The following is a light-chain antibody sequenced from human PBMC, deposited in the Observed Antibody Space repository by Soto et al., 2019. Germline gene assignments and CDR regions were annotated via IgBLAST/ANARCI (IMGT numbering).Light chain of an antibody. CDR3: SSYTSSSTRV. Sequence: QSALTQPASVSGSPGQSITISCTGTSSDVGGYNYVSWYQQHPGKAPKLMIYDVSDRPSGVSNRFSGSKSGNTGSLTISGLQAEDEADYYCSSYTSSSTRVFGTGTKLTVL. J-gene: IGLJ1*01. CDR1: SSDVGGYNY. CDR2: DVS. V-gene: IGLV2-14*01.